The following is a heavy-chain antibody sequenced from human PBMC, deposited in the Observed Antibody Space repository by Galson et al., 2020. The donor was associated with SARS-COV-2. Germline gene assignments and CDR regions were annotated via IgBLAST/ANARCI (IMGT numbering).Heavy chain of an antibody. CDR1: GFTPSSYP. CDR3: AKRHRDSSGFDY. CDR2: IRDSGSAT. J-gene: IGHJ4*02. V-gene: IGHV3-23*01. Sequence: SCAPSGFTPSSYPMNWLRQAPGKGLEWVSGIRDSGSATYYAGSVKGRFTISRDNSQNTLYLQMNGLRAEDTAIYYCAKRHRDSSGFDYWGQGARVTVSS. D-gene: IGHD3-22*01.